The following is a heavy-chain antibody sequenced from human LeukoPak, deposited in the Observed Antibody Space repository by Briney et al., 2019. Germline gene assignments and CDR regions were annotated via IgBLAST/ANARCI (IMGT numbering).Heavy chain of an antibody. Sequence: GGSLRLSCAASGFTFSSYEMNWVRQAPGKGLEWVSYISSSGYTIYYADSVKGRFTISRDNAKNSLYLQMNSLRAEDTAVYYCARDHRLDGFDYWGQGTLATVSS. CDR3: ARDHRLDGFDY. D-gene: IGHD3-9*01. CDR2: ISSSGYTI. J-gene: IGHJ4*02. V-gene: IGHV3-48*03. CDR1: GFTFSSYE.